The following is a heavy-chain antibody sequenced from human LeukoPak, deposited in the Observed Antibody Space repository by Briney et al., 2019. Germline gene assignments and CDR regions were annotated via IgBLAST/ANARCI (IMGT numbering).Heavy chain of an antibody. CDR2: IKQDGSER. D-gene: IGHD3-22*01. CDR3: ARGMIEIGVAASWYDYDSSGYRRNYYFDY. Sequence: GGSLRLSCAASGFTFTSYSMNWVRQAPGKGLEWVANIKQDGSERYYVDSVKGRCTISRDNAKNSLYLQMNSLRAGDTAVYYCARGMIEIGVAASWYDYDSSGYRRNYYFDYWGQGTLVTVSS. J-gene: IGHJ4*02. V-gene: IGHV3-7*01. CDR1: GFTFTSYS.